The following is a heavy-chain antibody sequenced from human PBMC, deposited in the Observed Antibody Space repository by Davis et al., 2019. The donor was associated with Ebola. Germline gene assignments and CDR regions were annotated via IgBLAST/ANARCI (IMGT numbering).Heavy chain of an antibody. CDR1: GFTFSSYW. CDR3: TRETRQDWYFDL. Sequence: HTGGSLRLSCAASGFTFSSYWMNWVRQAPGKGLVWVSRINRDGSDTAYADSVKGRFTISRDDAKNTLYLQMDSLRADDTAVYYCTRETRQDWYFDLWGRGTLVTVSS. D-gene: IGHD1-14*01. V-gene: IGHV3-74*01. CDR2: INRDGSDT. J-gene: IGHJ2*01.